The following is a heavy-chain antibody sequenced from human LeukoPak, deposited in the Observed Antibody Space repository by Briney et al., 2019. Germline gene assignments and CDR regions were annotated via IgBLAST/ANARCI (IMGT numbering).Heavy chain of an antibody. D-gene: IGHD3-22*01. J-gene: IGHJ3*02. CDR3: ARDYDSSGYDAFDI. CDR1: GGSISSYY. V-gene: IGHV4-59*01. CDR2: IYYSGST. Sequence: SETLSLTCTVSGGSISSYYWSWIRQPPGKGLEWIGYIYYSGSTNYNPSLKSRVTISVDTSKNQFSLKLSSVTAADTAVYYCARDYDSSGYDAFDIWGQRTMVTVSS.